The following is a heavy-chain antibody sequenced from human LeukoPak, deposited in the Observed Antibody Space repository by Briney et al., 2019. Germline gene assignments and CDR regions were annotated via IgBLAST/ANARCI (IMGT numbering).Heavy chain of an antibody. CDR3: ARDEATMVRGVRRRYFDY. V-gene: IGHV4-4*02. Sequence: SETLSLTCAVSGGSISSSNWWSWVRQPPGKVLEWIGEIYHSGSTNYNPSLKSRVTISVDKSKNQFSLKLSSVTAADTAVYYCARDEATMVRGVRRRYFDYWGQGTLVTVSS. D-gene: IGHD3-10*01. J-gene: IGHJ4*02. CDR1: GGSISSSNW. CDR2: IYHSGST.